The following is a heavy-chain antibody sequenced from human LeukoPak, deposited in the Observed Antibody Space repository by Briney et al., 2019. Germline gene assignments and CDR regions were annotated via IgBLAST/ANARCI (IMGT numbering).Heavy chain of an antibody. CDR2: ISSSSSTI. D-gene: IGHD2-8*01. V-gene: IGHV3-48*01. Sequence: PGGSLRLSCAASGFTFSSYSMNWVRQAPGKGLEWVSYISSSSSTIYYADSVKGRFTISRDNAKNSLYLQMNSLRAEDTAVYYCARDHGPLDYWGQGTLVTVSS. J-gene: IGHJ4*02. CDR1: GFTFSSYS. CDR3: ARDHGPLDY.